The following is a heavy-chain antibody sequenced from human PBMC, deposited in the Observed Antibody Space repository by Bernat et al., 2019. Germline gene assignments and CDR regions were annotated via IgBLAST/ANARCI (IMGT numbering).Heavy chain of an antibody. CDR1: GFTFSTYE. CDR3: ASRPYSGDY. D-gene: IGHD1-26*01. Sequence: EVQLVETGGGLVQPGGSLRLSCRASGFTFSTYEMNWVRKAPGTGLEWISYISSSGSTIYYADSVKGRFTISRDNAKNSLYLQMNSLRGEDRAVDYCASRPYSGDYWGQGTLVTVSS. CDR2: ISSSGSTI. V-gene: IGHV3-48*03. J-gene: IGHJ4*02.